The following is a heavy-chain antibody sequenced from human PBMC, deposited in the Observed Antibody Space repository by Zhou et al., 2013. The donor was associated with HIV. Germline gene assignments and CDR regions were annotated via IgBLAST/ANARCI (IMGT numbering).Heavy chain of an antibody. J-gene: IGHJ4*02. V-gene: IGHV1-2*04. D-gene: IGHD6-13*01. CDR1: GYTFTDYY. CDR2: INPNSGGT. CDR3: ARVYSYTSTWYVVGY. Sequence: QVQLVQSGAEVKQPGASVRVSCKASGYTFTDYYMHWVRQAPGQGLEWMAWINPNSGGTNYAQKFQGWVTMTRDTSISTAYMELSRLTSDDTAVYYCARVYSYTSTWYVVGYWGQGTLVTVCS.